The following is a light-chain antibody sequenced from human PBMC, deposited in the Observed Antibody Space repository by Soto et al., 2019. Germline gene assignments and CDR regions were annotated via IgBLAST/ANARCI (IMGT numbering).Light chain of an antibody. V-gene: IGKV3-20*01. Sequence: ETALTQSPGTLSLSPGEGATLSCRASQSVDSRYLAWYQQRPGQAPRLLISATSTRASGIPDRFSGSGSGTDFTRTISRLEPEDFAVYYCQQYATAPYTFGRGTTLEF. CDR1: QSVDSRY. CDR3: QQYATAPYT. CDR2: ATS. J-gene: IGKJ2*01.